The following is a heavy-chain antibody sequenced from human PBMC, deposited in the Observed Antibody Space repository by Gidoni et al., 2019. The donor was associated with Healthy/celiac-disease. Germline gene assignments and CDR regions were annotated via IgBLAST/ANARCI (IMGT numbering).Heavy chain of an antibody. CDR3: AKDRYVQWLAPLFDY. Sequence: EVLLLESGGGLVQPGGSLRLSCSASGFPFSIYAMSWVRQAPGKGLEWVSAISGSGGSTYYADAVKGRFTISRDKSKNTLYLQMNSLRAEDTAVYYCAKDRYVQWLAPLFDYWGQGTLVTVSS. V-gene: IGHV3-23*01. CDR2: ISGSGGST. CDR1: GFPFSIYA. D-gene: IGHD6-19*01. J-gene: IGHJ4*02.